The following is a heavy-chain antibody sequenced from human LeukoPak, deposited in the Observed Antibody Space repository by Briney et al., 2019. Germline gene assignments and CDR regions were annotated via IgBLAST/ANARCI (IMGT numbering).Heavy chain of an antibody. D-gene: IGHD3-22*01. CDR2: IIPIFGTA. CDR3: ARDLRNYDSSGEFDP. Sequence: GASVKVSCKASGGTFSSYAITWVRQAPGQGLEWMGGIIPIFGTASYAQKFQGRVTITADESTSTAYMELSSLRSGDTAVYYCARDLRNYDSSGEFDPWGQGTLVTVSS. J-gene: IGHJ5*02. CDR1: GGTFSSYA. V-gene: IGHV1-69*13.